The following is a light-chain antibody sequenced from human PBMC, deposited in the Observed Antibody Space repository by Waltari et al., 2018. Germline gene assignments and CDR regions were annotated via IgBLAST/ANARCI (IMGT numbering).Light chain of an antibody. CDR2: GKY. CDR1: SRRDHS. CDR3: CSRGSSGSSVV. J-gene: IGLJ1*01. V-gene: IGLV3-19*01. Sequence: SSELTQDPAVSVALGQTVRITCQGDSRRDHSGRGDQQKPGQAPVLVIYGKYNRPSGIPDRFSGSGSGNTASLTIAGAQAEDEADYYCCSRGSSGSSVVFGPGTKVSVL.